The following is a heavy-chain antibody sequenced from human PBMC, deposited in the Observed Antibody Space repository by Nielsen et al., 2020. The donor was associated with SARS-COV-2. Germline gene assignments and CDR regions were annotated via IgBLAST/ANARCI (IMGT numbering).Heavy chain of an antibody. J-gene: IGHJ5*02. D-gene: IGHD3-10*02. CDR3: ARQLFGELPNWFDP. CDR1: GGSISSYY. V-gene: IGHV4-39*01. CDR2: IYYSGST. Sequence: SETLSLTCTVSGGSISSYYWGWIRQPPGKGLEWIGSIYYSGSTYYNPSLKSRVTISVDTSKNQFSLKLSSVTAADTAVYYCARQLFGELPNWFDPWGQGTLVTVSS.